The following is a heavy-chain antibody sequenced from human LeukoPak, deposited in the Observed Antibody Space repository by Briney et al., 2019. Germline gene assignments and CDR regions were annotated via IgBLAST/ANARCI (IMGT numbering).Heavy chain of an antibody. D-gene: IGHD3-22*01. V-gene: IGHV3-48*03. Sequence: GGSLRLSCAASGFTFSSYEMNWVRQAPGKGLEWVSYISSSGSTIYYADSVKGRFTISRDNAKNSLYLQMNSLRAEDTAVYYCARGGDSSPYYPDYWGQGTLVTVSS. CDR3: ARGGDSSPYYPDY. J-gene: IGHJ4*02. CDR2: ISSSGSTI. CDR1: GFTFSSYE.